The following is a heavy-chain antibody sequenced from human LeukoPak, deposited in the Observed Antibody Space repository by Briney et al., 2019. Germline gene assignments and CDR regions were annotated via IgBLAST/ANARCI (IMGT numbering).Heavy chain of an antibody. D-gene: IGHD6-19*01. Sequence: SQTLSLTCGISGDSVSSKNGAWNWIRQSPSRGLEWVGRTYYRSKWYDDYATSLQGRISISPDTSKNQFSLHLYSVTPEDTAVYYCARDVATTGWYTFDYWGQGILVTVSS. V-gene: IGHV6-1*01. CDR3: ARDVATTGWYTFDY. CDR2: TYYRSKWYD. J-gene: IGHJ4*02. CDR1: GDSVSSKNGA.